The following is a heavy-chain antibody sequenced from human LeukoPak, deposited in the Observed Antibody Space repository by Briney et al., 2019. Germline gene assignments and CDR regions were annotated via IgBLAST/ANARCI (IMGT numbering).Heavy chain of an antibody. CDR1: GFTFSSYG. CDR2: ISSNGGTT. CDR3: VKEIFSYAVYYFDY. J-gene: IGHJ4*02. V-gene: IGHV3-64*01. D-gene: IGHD5-18*01. Sequence: PGGSLRLSCAASGFTFSSYGMVWVRQAPGKGLEYVSGISSNGGTTYYGNSVKGRFTISRDNAKNSLYLQMNSLRAEDTAVYYCVKEIFSYAVYYFDYWGQGTLVTVSS.